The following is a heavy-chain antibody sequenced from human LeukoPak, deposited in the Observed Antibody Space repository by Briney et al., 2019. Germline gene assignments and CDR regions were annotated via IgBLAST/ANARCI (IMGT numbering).Heavy chain of an antibody. CDR1: GFTVSSNY. J-gene: IGHJ6*03. Sequence: PGGSLRLSCAASGFTVSSNYMSWVRQAPGKGLEWVSVIYSGGSTYYADSVKGRFTISRDNSKNTLYLQMNSLRAEDTAVYYRARDWGMRYMDVWGKGTTVTVSS. V-gene: IGHV3-66*01. CDR3: ARDWGMRYMDV. D-gene: IGHD2-8*01. CDR2: IYSGGST.